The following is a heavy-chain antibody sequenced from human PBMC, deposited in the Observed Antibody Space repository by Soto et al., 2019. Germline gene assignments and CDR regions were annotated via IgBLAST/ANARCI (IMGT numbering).Heavy chain of an antibody. CDR1: GGSISSGDYY. CDR3: ARALAPVVAAAVLDY. Sequence: SETLSLTCTVSGGSISSGDYYWSWIRQPPGKGLEWIGYIYYSGSTYYNPSLKSRVTISVDTSKNQFSLKLSSVTAADTAVYYCARALAPVVAAAVLDYWGQGTLVTVSS. CDR2: IYYSGST. V-gene: IGHV4-30-4*01. J-gene: IGHJ4*02. D-gene: IGHD6-13*01.